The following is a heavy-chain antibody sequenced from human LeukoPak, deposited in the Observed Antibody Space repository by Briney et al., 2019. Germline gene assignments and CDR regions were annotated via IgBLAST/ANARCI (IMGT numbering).Heavy chain of an antibody. D-gene: IGHD3-10*02. CDR2: ISSSSSYI. CDR1: GFTFSSYA. V-gene: IGHV3-21*01. Sequence: GGSLRPSCAASGFTFSSYAMSWVRQAPGKGLEWVSSISSSSSYIYYADSVKGRFTISRDNAKNSLYLQMNSLRAEDTAVYYCAREVEVFPGYYYYGMDVWGQGTTVTVSS. J-gene: IGHJ6*02. CDR3: AREVEVFPGYYYYGMDV.